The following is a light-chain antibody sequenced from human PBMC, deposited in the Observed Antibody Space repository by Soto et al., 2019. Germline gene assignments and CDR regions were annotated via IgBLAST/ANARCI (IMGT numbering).Light chain of an antibody. V-gene: IGKV3-15*01. CDR1: QSVGSN. CDR2: GES. J-gene: IGKJ2*01. Sequence: IVLTQSPSTLSVSPAERVTLSCRASQSVGSNLAWYKQKPGQVPRLLSYGESSRATGIPTTFSGSGSGAEFTLTISSLQSEDFAIYYCQQYSNWPFTFGQGTKVDIK. CDR3: QQYSNWPFT.